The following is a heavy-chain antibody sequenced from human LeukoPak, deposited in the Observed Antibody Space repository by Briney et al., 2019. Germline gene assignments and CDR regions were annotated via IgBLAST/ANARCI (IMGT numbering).Heavy chain of an antibody. CDR1: GGSFSGYY. Sequence: SETLSLTCAVYGGSFSGYYWSWIRQPPGKGLEWIGEINHSGSTNYNPSLKSRVTISVDTSKNQFSLKVTSVTAADTAVYYCARDQGNGYNLVWGQGTLVTVSS. CDR2: INHSGST. D-gene: IGHD5-24*01. J-gene: IGHJ4*02. V-gene: IGHV4-34*01. CDR3: ARDQGNGYNLV.